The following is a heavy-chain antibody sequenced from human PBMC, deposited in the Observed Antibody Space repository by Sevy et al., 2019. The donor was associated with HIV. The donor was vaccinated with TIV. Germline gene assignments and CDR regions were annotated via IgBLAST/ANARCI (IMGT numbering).Heavy chain of an antibody. Sequence: GGSLRLSCAASGFTFSSYGMHWVRQAPGKGLEWVAVISYDGSNKYYADSVKGRFTISRDNSKNTLYLQMNSLRAEDTAVYYCAKAGGYDSSGSDYWGQGTLVTVSS. CDR3: AKAGGYDSSGSDY. CDR2: ISYDGSNK. J-gene: IGHJ4*02. D-gene: IGHD3-22*01. V-gene: IGHV3-30*18. CDR1: GFTFSSYG.